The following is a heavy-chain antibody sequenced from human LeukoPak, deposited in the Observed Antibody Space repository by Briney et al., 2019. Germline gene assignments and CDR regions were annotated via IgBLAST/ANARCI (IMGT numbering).Heavy chain of an antibody. CDR2: ISAYNGNT. CDR1: GYTFTSYG. CDR3: ARLSPTLFLRSSRRKYYFDY. J-gene: IGHJ4*02. D-gene: IGHD6-13*01. Sequence: ASVKVSCKASGYTFTSYGISWVRQAPGQGLEWMGWISAYNGNTNYAQKLQGRATMTTDTSTSTAYMELRSLRSDDTAVYYCARLSPTLFLRSSRRKYYFDYWGQGTLVTVSS. V-gene: IGHV1-18*01.